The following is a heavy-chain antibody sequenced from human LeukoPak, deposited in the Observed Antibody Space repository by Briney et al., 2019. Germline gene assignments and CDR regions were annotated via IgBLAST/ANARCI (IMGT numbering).Heavy chain of an antibody. CDR1: GYTFTSYD. CDR2: MDPNSGNT. Sequence: ASVKVSCKASGYTFTSYDINWVRQATGQGLEWMGWMDPNSGNTGYAQKFQGRVTMTRNTSISTAYMELSSLRSEDTAVYYCARARGGAVVGRSWFDPWGQGTLVTVSS. CDR3: ARARGGAVVGRSWFDP. V-gene: IGHV1-8*01. J-gene: IGHJ5*02. D-gene: IGHD6-19*01.